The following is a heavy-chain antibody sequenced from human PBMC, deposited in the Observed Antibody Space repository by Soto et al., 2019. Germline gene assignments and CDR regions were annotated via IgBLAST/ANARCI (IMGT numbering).Heavy chain of an antibody. V-gene: IGHV4-59*01. Sequence: SETLSLTCTVSGGSISSYYWSWIRQPPGKGLEWIGYIYYSGSTNYNPSLKSRVTISVDTSKNQFSLELSSVTAADTAVYYCARDKVGASPNWGQGTLVTVSS. D-gene: IGHD1-26*01. CDR2: IYYSGST. J-gene: IGHJ4*02. CDR1: GGSISSYY. CDR3: ARDKVGASPN.